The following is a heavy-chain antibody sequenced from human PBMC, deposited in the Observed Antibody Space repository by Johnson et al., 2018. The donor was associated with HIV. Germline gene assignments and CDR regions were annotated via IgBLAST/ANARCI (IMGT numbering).Heavy chain of an antibody. J-gene: IGHJ3*02. CDR3: AKDLDYYDSSTYAFDI. V-gene: IGHV3-20*04. D-gene: IGHD3-22*01. CDR2: VSWNGIST. CDR1: GLRLDEYA. Sequence: VQLVESGGGVVRPGGSLRLSCEGSGLRLDEYAMSWVRQAPGKGLEWVSGVSWNGISTNYADSVKGRFSISRDNVKNSLYLQMDSLRVEDTAFYYCAKDLDYYDSSTYAFDIWGQGTMVIVSS.